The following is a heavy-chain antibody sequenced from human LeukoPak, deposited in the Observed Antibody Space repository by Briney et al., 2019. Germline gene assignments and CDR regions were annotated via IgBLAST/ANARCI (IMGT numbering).Heavy chain of an antibody. CDR1: GDSISSGYY. CDR3: ARYYDGSGSPRFDP. D-gene: IGHD3-22*01. V-gene: IGHV4-38-2*02. J-gene: IGHJ5*02. Sequence: SETLSLTCTVSGDSISSGYYWGWIRPPPGRGLEWIGSSDHSGSSYYTPPLKSRVTISVDTSKNQFSLKLSSVTAADTAVHYCARYYDGSGSPRFDPWGQGALVTVPS. CDR2: SDHSGSS.